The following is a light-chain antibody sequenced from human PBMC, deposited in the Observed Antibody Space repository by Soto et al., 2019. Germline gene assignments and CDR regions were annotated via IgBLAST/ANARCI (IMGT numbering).Light chain of an antibody. CDR1: SSNIGSNS. Sequence: QSVLTQPPSASGTPGQRVTMSCSGSSSNIGSNSVNWYQQLPGTAPKLLIHSNNQRPSGVPDRFSGSKSGTSASLAISGLQSDDEADYYCAAWDDSLNGWVFGGGTQLTVL. CDR2: SNN. J-gene: IGLJ3*02. V-gene: IGLV1-44*01. CDR3: AAWDDSLNGWV.